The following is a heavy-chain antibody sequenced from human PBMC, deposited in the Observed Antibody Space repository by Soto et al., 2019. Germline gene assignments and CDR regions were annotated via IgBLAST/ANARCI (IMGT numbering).Heavy chain of an antibody. J-gene: IGHJ4*02. CDR3: ARGEDYGDYGGYYFDY. Sequence: SETLSLTCAVSGGPISSGGYSWSWIRQPPGKGLEWIGYIYHSGSTYYNPSLKSRVTISVDRSKNQFSLKLSSVTAADTAVYYCARGEDYGDYGGYYFDYWGQGTLVTVSS. D-gene: IGHD4-17*01. CDR2: IYHSGST. CDR1: GGPISSGGYS. V-gene: IGHV4-30-2*01.